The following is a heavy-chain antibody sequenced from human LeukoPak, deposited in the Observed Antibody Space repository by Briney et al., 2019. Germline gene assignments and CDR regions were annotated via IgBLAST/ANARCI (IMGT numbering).Heavy chain of an antibody. J-gene: IGHJ4*02. V-gene: IGHV1-2*02. Sequence: GASVKVSCKASGYTFTGYYMHWVRQAPGQGLEWMGWINPNSGGTNYAQKFQGRVTMTRDTSISTAYMELSRLRSDDTAVYYCARVDDSSGYYYDYWGQGTLVTVSS. D-gene: IGHD3-22*01. CDR1: GYTFTGYY. CDR3: ARVDDSSGYYYDY. CDR2: INPNSGGT.